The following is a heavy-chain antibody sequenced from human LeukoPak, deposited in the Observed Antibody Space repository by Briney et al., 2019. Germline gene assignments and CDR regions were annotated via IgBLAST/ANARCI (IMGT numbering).Heavy chain of an antibody. CDR3: ARGGSSSWYFDY. CDR1: GFTFSSYG. V-gene: IGHV3-30*03. D-gene: IGHD6-13*01. J-gene: IGHJ4*02. CDR2: ISYDGSNK. Sequence: GGSLRLSCAASGFTFSSYGLHWVRQAPGKGLEWVAVISYDGSNKYYADSVKGRFTISRDNSENTLYLQMNSLRAEDTAVYYCARGGSSSWYFDYWGQGTLVTVSS.